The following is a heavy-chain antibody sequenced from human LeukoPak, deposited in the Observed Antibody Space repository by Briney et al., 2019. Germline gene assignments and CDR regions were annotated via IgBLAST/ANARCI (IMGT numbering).Heavy chain of an antibody. Sequence: GGSLRLSCAASRFTFSGYGMTWVRQAPGKGLEWVSTITPSGLTTYYADSVKGRFTISRDNTKNTLFLEMNSLRAEDTAIYYCVKRKDHHYFDYWGQGTLVTVSS. CDR1: RFTFSGYG. CDR3: VKRKDHHYFDY. J-gene: IGHJ4*02. V-gene: IGHV3-23*01. CDR2: ITPSGLTT.